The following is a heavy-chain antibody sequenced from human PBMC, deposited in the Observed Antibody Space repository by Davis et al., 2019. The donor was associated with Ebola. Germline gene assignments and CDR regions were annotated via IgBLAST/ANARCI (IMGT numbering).Heavy chain of an antibody. CDR2: INPHNGNT. V-gene: IGHV1-18*01. CDR1: GYTFNLYG. D-gene: IGHD6-19*01. CDR3: ASDSSGWYEGLDY. Sequence: AASVKVSCKASGYTFNLYGISWVRQAPGQGLEWMGWINPHNGNTNYAQNVQGRVIMTSDTATTTAYMEVGSLRSDDTAVYYCASDSSGWYEGLDYWGQGTLVTVSS. J-gene: IGHJ4*02.